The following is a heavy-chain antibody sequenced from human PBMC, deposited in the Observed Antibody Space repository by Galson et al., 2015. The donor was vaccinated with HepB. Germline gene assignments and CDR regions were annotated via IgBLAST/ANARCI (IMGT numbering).Heavy chain of an antibody. J-gene: IGHJ6*03. V-gene: IGHV1-2*06. CDR3: ANLMSSSGHFYYHYMDV. CDR2: INPNSGGT. Sequence: SVKVSCKASGYTFTGYYLHWVRQAPGQGLEWMGRINPNSGGTNFAQKFQGGVSMTRDTSISTAYMELSRLRSDDTAVYYCANLMSSSGHFYYHYMDVWGKGTTVTVSS. D-gene: IGHD3-22*01. CDR1: GYTFTGYY.